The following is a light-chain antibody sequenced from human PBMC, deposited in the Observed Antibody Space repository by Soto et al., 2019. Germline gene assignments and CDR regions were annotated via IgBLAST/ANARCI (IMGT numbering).Light chain of an antibody. J-gene: IGKJ1*01. Sequence: EIVLTQSPGTLSLSPGERATLSCRASQSVSSTYLAWYQQKLGQAPRLLIYGASNRATGIPARFSGSGSGTDFTLTISRLEPEDFAVYYCHQYGSSPWTFGPGTKVDIK. V-gene: IGKV3-20*01. CDR3: HQYGSSPWT. CDR1: QSVSSTY. CDR2: GAS.